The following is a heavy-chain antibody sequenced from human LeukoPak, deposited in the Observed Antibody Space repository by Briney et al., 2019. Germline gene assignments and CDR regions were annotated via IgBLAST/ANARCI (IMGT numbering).Heavy chain of an antibody. CDR1: GYSFTTDW. D-gene: IGHD2-21*02. Sequence: GESLEISCKAYGYSFTTDWIGWVRQMPGKGLEWMGVISPAESDTRYSPSFQGQVTISADKSISTAYLQWSSLEASDTAMYYCARVPSQGGDYNLDHWGQGTLVTVSS. CDR2: ISPAESDT. J-gene: IGHJ4*02. CDR3: ARVPSQGGDYNLDH. V-gene: IGHV5-51*03.